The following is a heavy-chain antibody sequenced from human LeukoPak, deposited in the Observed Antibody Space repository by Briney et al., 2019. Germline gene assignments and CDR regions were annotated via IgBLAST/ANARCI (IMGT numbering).Heavy chain of an antibody. CDR2: INHSEST. J-gene: IGHJ4*02. CDR3: ARAQQLYYFDY. V-gene: IGHV4-34*01. D-gene: IGHD6-13*01. Sequence: SETLSLTCAVYGGSFSGYYWSWLRQPPGKGLEWIGEINHSESTNYNPSLKSRVTISVDTSKSQLSLKLSSVTAADTAVYYCARAQQLYYFDYWGQGTLVTVSS. CDR1: GGSFSGYY.